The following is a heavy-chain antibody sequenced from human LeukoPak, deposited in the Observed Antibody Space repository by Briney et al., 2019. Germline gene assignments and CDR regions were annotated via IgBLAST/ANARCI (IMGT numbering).Heavy chain of an antibody. V-gene: IGHV4-38-2*01. CDR3: ARGVGATTRTGTHMDV. D-gene: IGHD1-26*01. J-gene: IGHJ6*03. CDR1: GYSISSGYY. CDR2: IYHSGST. Sequence: SGTLSLTCAVSGYSISSGYYWGWIRQPPGKGLEWIGSIYHSGSTYYNPSLKSRVTISVDTSKNQFSLKLSSVTAADTAVYYCARGVGATTRTGTHMDVWGKGTTVTVSS.